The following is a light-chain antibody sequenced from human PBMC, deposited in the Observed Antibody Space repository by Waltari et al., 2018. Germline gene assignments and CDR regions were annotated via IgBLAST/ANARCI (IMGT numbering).Light chain of an antibody. CDR1: QSVSTN. CDR3: QQYNSWPPYT. V-gene: IGKV3-15*01. CDR2: GAS. J-gene: IGKJ2*01. Sequence: VMTQSPAILSVSPGERATLSCRASQSVSTNVAWYQQKPGQAPRLLFYGASTRATDIPTRFSGSGSGTEFTLTISSLQSEDFAIYYCQQYNSWPPYTFGQGTKLEIK.